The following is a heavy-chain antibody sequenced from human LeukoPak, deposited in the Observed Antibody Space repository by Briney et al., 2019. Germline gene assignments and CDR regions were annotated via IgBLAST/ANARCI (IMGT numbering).Heavy chain of an antibody. CDR1: GFTFSSYA. D-gene: IGHD5-24*01. Sequence: GGSLRLSCAASGFTFSSYAMSWVRQAPGKGLEWVSAISGSGGSTYYADSVKGRFTISRDNSKNTLYLQMNSLRAEDTAVYYCAKSVVPSRLATIFDYWGQGTLVTVSS. CDR3: AKSVVPSRLATIFDY. V-gene: IGHV3-23*01. CDR2: ISGSGGST. J-gene: IGHJ4*02.